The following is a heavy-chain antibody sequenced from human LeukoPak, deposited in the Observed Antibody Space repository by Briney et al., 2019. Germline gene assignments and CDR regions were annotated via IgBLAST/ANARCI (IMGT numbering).Heavy chain of an antibody. Sequence: GASVKVSCKASGYTFTSYGISWVRQAPGQGLEWMGWISAYNGNTNYAQKLQGRVTMTEDTSTDTAYMELSSLRSEDTAVYYCATVGRSCGGDCNFDYWGQGTLVTVSS. J-gene: IGHJ4*02. CDR2: ISAYNGNT. CDR3: ATVGRSCGGDCNFDY. CDR1: GYTFTSYG. V-gene: IGHV1-18*01. D-gene: IGHD2-21*01.